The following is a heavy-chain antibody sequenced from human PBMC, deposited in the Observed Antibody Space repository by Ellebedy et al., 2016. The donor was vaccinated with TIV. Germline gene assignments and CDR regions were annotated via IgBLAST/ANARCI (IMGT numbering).Heavy chain of an antibody. J-gene: IGHJ4*02. CDR1: AGSINGYY. CDR2: MHYSGNA. V-gene: IGHV4-59*01. D-gene: IGHD2-21*02. CDR3: ARDLYCGGDCHMLGLY. Sequence: MPSETLSLTCTVSAGSINGYYWSWVRQPPGKGLEWLGHMHYSGNAGYNPSLKSRVTLSVDPSKNQFSLKLSSVTAADPAVYYCARDLYCGGDCHMLGLYWGQGTLVTVSS.